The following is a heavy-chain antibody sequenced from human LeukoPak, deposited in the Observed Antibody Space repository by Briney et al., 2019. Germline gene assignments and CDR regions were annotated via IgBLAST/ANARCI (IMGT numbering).Heavy chain of an antibody. CDR1: GGSFSGYY. CDR3: ARGGRVYNYHYFDY. D-gene: IGHD5-24*01. Sequence: SETLSLTCAVYGGSFSGYYWSWIRQPPGKGLEWIGEINHSGSTNYNPSLKSRVTISVDTSKNQFTLKLSSVTAADTAVYYCARGGRVYNYHYFDYWGQGTLVTVSS. CDR2: INHSGST. J-gene: IGHJ4*02. V-gene: IGHV4-34*01.